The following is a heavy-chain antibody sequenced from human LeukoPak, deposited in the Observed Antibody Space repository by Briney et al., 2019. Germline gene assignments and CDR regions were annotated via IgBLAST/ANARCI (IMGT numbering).Heavy chain of an antibody. J-gene: IGHJ4*02. CDR2: ISASSSFI. D-gene: IGHD3-16*01. CDR1: GFTFSSYS. V-gene: IGHV3-21*01. Sequence: GGPLRLSCAASGFTFSSYSMNWVRQAPGKGLEWVSSISASSSFIYFADSVKGRFTISRDNAKNSLYLQMNSLRAEDTAVYYCARDQSSPYVSWGQGTLVTVSS. CDR3: ARDQSSPYVS.